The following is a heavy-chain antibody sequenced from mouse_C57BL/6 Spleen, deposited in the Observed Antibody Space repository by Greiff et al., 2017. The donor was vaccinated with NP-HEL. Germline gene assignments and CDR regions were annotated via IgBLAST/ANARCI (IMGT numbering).Heavy chain of an antibody. Sequence: EVQLQQSGPELVKPGASVKISCKASGYTFTDYYMNWVKQSHGKSLEWIGDINPNNGGTSYNQKFKGKATLTVDESSSTAYMELRSLTSEDSAVYYCARWNYYGSRWGQGTLVTVSA. CDR3: ARWNYYGSR. CDR1: GYTFTDYY. V-gene: IGHV1-26*01. J-gene: IGHJ3*02. CDR2: INPNNGGT. D-gene: IGHD1-1*01.